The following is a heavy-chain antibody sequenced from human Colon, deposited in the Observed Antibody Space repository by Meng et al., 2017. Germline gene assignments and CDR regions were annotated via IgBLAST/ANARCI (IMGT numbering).Heavy chain of an antibody. Sequence: SETLSLTCTASGGSISSYYWSWIRQPPGKGLEWIGYIYYSGSTNYNPSLKSRVTISVDTSKNQFSLKLSSVTAADTAVYYCARDIYYGSGRSDAFDIWGQGTMVTVSS. CDR2: IYYSGST. D-gene: IGHD3-10*01. CDR3: ARDIYYGSGRSDAFDI. V-gene: IGHV4-59*01. CDR1: GGSISSYY. J-gene: IGHJ3*02.